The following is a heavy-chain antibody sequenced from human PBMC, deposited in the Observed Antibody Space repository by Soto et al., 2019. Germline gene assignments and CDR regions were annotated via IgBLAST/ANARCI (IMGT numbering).Heavy chain of an antibody. J-gene: IGHJ4*02. CDR1: GGSFSGSY. CDR2: IDHSGST. V-gene: IGHV4-34*01. Sequence: QVQLQQWGAGLLKPSETLSLTCAVYGGSFSGSYWSWIRQPPGKGLGWIGEIDHSGSTNYNPPHKSRVTIPLDTSKSQFSLKLSSVTAADTAVYYCARGLRGRSSSWYNYWGQGTLVTVSS. D-gene: IGHD6-13*01. CDR3: ARGLRGRSSSWYNY.